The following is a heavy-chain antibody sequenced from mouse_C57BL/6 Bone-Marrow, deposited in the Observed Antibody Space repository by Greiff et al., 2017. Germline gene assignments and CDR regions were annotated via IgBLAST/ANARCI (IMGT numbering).Heavy chain of an antibody. V-gene: IGHV1-19*01. CDR1: GYTFTDYD. Sequence: VQLQQSGPVLVKPGASVKMSCKASGYTFTDYDMNWVQQSHGKSLEWIGVINPYNGGTSYNQKFKGKDTLTVDKSSSTAYMGLNSLTSEDSAVYDCAVYEYAEGYWGQGTTLTVSS. CDR2: INPYNGGT. J-gene: IGHJ2*01. D-gene: IGHD2-4*01. CDR3: AVYEYAEGY.